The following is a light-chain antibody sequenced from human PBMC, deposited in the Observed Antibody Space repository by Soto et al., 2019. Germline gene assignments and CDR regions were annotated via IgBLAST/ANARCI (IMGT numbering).Light chain of an antibody. CDR3: QSYDTTLSGSAV. J-gene: IGLJ3*02. Sequence: QSVLTQPPSVSGAPGQRVTISCTGSSSNFGAGYDVHWYQQLPGTAPKLLIYGNNNRPSGVPDRFSGSKSGTSASLAITGLQAEDEADYYCQSYDTTLSGSAVFGGGTKVTVL. V-gene: IGLV1-40*01. CDR1: SSNFGAGYD. CDR2: GNN.